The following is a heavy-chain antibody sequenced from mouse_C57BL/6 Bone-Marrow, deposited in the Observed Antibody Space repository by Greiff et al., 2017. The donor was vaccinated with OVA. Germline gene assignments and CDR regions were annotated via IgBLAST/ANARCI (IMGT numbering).Heavy chain of an antibody. Sequence: QVQLQQSGAELVRPGASVTLSCKASGYTFTDYEMHWVKQTPVHGLEWIGAIDPETGGTAYNQKFKGKAILTADKSSSTAYLVLRSLTSEDSAVYYCTRGNCIFDYWGQGTTLTVSS. D-gene: IGHD4-1*01. CDR2: IDPETGGT. V-gene: IGHV1-15*01. J-gene: IGHJ2*01. CDR1: GYTFTDYE. CDR3: TRGNCIFDY.